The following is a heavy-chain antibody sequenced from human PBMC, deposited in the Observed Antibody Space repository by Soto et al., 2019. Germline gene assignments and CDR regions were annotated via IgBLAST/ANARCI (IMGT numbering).Heavy chain of an antibody. Sequence: LGRSCAASGFTFSSYGMHWVRQAPGKGLEWVAVISYGGSNKYYADSVKGRFTISRDNSKNTLYLQMNRLRAEDTAVYYCAKDGGITGTTSPRGLDYWGQGTLVTVSS. D-gene: IGHD1-7*01. CDR3: AKDGGITGTTSPRGLDY. J-gene: IGHJ4*02. CDR2: ISYGGSNK. CDR1: GFTFSSYG. V-gene: IGHV3-30*18.